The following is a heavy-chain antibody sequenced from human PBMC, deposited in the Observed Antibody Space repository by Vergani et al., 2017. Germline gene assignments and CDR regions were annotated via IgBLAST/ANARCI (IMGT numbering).Heavy chain of an antibody. Sequence: QVQLQESGPGLVKPSQTLSLTCTVSGGSINSHNYYWSWIRQPAGKGLEWIGRIHTSGSTNYNPSLKSRVTMSEDTSKNLFSLNLTSVTAADTAVYFCARGSCLGGSCYKPLFDSWGQGTLVTVSS. V-gene: IGHV4-61*02. CDR1: GGSINSHNYY. D-gene: IGHD2-15*01. CDR2: IHTSGST. CDR3: ARGSCLGGSCYKPLFDS. J-gene: IGHJ4*02.